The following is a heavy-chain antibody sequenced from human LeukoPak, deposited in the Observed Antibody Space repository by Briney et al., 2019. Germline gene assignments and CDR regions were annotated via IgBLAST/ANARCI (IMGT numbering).Heavy chain of an antibody. CDR1: GYTFTSYD. V-gene: IGHV1-8*01. CDR2: MNPNSGNT. CDR3: ARGTYYYDSSGYRNNWFDP. D-gene: IGHD3-22*01. Sequence: GASVKVSCKASGYTFTSYDINWVRQATGQGLEWMGWMNPNSGNTGYAQKFQGRATMTRNTSISTAYMELSSLRSEDTAVYYCARGTYYYDSSGYRNNWFDPWGQGTLVTVSS. J-gene: IGHJ5*02.